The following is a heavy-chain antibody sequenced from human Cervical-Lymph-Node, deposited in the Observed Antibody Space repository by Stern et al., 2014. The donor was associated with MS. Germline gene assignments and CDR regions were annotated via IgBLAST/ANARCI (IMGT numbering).Heavy chain of an antibody. CDR2: IIPIFGTA. D-gene: IGHD6-13*01. Sequence: VQLEESGAEVKKPGSSVKVSCKASGGTFSSYAISWVRQAPGQGLEWMGGIIPIFGTANYAQKFQGRVTITADESTSTAYMELSSLRSEDTAVYYCASVAAAGTPPDYWGQGTLVTVSS. V-gene: IGHV1-69*01. J-gene: IGHJ4*02. CDR1: GGTFSSYA. CDR3: ASVAAAGTPPDY.